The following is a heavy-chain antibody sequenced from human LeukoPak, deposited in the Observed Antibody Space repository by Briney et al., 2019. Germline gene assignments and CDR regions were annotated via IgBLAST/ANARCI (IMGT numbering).Heavy chain of an antibody. Sequence: GGSLRLSCAASGFTFSSYGMHWVRQAPGKGLEWVAVISYDGSNKYYADSVKGRFTISRDNSENTLYLQMNSPRAEDTAVYYCAKEGYSSGWAYFDYWGQGTLVTVSS. CDR1: GFTFSSYG. CDR3: AKEGYSSGWAYFDY. J-gene: IGHJ4*02. D-gene: IGHD6-19*01. CDR2: ISYDGSNK. V-gene: IGHV3-30*18.